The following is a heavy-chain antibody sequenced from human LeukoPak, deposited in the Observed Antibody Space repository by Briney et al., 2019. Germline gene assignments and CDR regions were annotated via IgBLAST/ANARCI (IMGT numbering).Heavy chain of an antibody. V-gene: IGHV3-33*08. D-gene: IGHD6-6*01. CDR3: ARDHLSHSSSLYLDY. Sequence: QPGRSLRLSCAASGFTFSSYAMHWVRQAPGKGLEWVAVIWYDGSNKYYADSVKGRFTISRDNSKNTLYLQMNSLRAEDTAVYYCARDHLSHSSSLYLDYWGQGTLVTVSS. CDR2: IWYDGSNK. J-gene: IGHJ4*02. CDR1: GFTFSSYA.